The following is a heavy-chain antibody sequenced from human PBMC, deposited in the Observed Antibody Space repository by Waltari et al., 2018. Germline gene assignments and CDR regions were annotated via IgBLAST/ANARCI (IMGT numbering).Heavy chain of an antibody. V-gene: IGHV7-4-1*02. CDR3: ARSFSGYISSRYYYYGMDV. Sequence: QVQLVQSGSELKKPGASVKVSCKASGYTFTSYAMNWVRQAPGQGLEWMGWINTNTGNPTYAQGFTGRFVFSLDTSGSTAYLQISSLKAEDTAVYYCARSFSGYISSRYYYYGMDVWGQGTTVTVSS. CDR2: INTNTGNP. J-gene: IGHJ6*02. D-gene: IGHD6-13*01. CDR1: GYTFTSYA.